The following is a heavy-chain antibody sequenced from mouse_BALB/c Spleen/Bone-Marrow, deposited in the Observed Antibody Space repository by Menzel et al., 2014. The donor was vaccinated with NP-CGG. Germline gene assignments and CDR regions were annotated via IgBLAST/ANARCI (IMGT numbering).Heavy chain of an antibody. CDR1: GFTFSSYT. V-gene: IGHV5-12-2*01. CDR2: ISNGGGST. J-gene: IGHJ3*01. Sequence: EANVVESGGGLVQPGGSLKLSCAASGFTFSSYTMSWVRQTPEKRLEWVAYISNGGGSTYYPDTVKGRFTISRDNAKNTLYLQMSSLKSEDTAMYYCATGTFAYWGQGTLVTVSA. D-gene: IGHD4-1*01. CDR3: ATGTFAY.